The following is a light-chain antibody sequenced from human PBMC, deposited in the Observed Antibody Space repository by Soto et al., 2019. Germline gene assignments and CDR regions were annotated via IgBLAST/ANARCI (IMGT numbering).Light chain of an antibody. Sequence: IQMTQSPSSLSASVGDRVTITCRASQSINNYLSWYQQKPGKAPNLLIFGASTLQSGVTSRFSGSGSGTEFTLTTSSLQPDDFATYYCQQYNSYSPLTFGGGTKVDIK. J-gene: IGKJ4*01. V-gene: IGKV1-5*01. CDR3: QQYNSYSPLT. CDR2: GAS. CDR1: QSINNY.